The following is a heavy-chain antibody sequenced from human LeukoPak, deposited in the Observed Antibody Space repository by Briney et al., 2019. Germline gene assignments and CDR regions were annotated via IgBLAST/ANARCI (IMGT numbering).Heavy chain of an antibody. J-gene: IGHJ6*03. D-gene: IGHD2-2*01. V-gene: IGHV4-4*07. Sequence: PSETLSLTCTVSGGSISSYYWSWIRQPAGKGLEWIGRIYTSGRTNYNPSLKSRVTMSVDTSKNQFSLKLSSVTAADTAVYYCAKIGVVPATRPYYYMDVWGKGTTVTVSS. CDR3: AKIGVVPATRPYYYMDV. CDR2: IYTSGRT. CDR1: GGSISSYY.